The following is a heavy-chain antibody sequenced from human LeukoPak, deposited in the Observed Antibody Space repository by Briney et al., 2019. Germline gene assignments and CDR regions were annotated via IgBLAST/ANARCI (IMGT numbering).Heavy chain of an antibody. D-gene: IGHD4-17*01. J-gene: IGHJ4*02. Sequence: PSETLSLTCTVSGGSISSYYWSWIRQPPGKGLEWIGYIYYSGSTNYNPSLKSRVTISVDTSKNQFSLKLSSVTAADTAVYYCARQTTVTQGIDYWGQGTLVTVSS. CDR3: ARQTTVTQGIDY. CDR2: IYYSGST. CDR1: GGSISSYY. V-gene: IGHV4-59*08.